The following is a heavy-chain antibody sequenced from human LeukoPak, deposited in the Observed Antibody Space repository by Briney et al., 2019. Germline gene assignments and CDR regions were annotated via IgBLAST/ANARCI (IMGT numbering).Heavy chain of an antibody. Sequence: GGSLRLSCAASGFTFSDYYMSWIRQAPGKGLEWVSYISSSSSYTNYADSVKGRFTISRDNAKNSLYLQMNSLRAEDTAVYYCARVFWEKDGFIGAFDIWGQGTMVTVSS. CDR2: ISSSSSYT. J-gene: IGHJ3*02. CDR1: GFTFSDYY. V-gene: IGHV3-11*05. CDR3: ARVFWEKDGFIGAFDI. D-gene: IGHD3-3*01.